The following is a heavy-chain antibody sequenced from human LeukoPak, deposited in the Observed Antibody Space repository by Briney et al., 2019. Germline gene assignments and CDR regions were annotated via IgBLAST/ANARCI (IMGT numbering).Heavy chain of an antibody. CDR1: IDSIKNYY. CDR3: ARDILTARGWFDP. D-gene: IGHD3-9*01. J-gene: IGHJ5*02. Sequence: SQTLSLTCTVSIDSIKNYYWNWIRQPPGKGLEWIGYIYHTGNTNYNPSLKSRVTISVDTSKNQFSLKLSSVTAADTAVYYCARDILTARGWFDPWGQGTLVTVSS. V-gene: IGHV4-59*01. CDR2: IYHTGNT.